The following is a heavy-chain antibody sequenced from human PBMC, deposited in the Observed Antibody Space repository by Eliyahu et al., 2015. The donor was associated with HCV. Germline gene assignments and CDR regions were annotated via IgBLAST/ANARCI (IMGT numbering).Heavy chain of an antibody. V-gene: IGHV3-23*01. CDR2: ISGSGGTT. CDR3: VRSQGVDFWRGYDVAFDH. J-gene: IGHJ4*02. Sequence: EVKLLESGGGLVQPGGSLRLSCAVSGFTFGNYAMGWVRQSPGKGLXWXXGISGSGGTTYYADXVKGRLTISRDNLKKTLYLNMNNLRAEDRAVYYCVRSQGVDFWRGYDVAFDHWGQGTRVTVSS. D-gene: IGHD3-3*01. CDR1: GFTFGNYA.